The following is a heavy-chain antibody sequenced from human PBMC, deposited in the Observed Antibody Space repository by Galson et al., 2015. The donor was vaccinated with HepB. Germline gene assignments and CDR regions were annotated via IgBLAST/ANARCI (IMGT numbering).Heavy chain of an antibody. CDR2: IIPIFGTA. CDR3: ARDFSLGRLYNWNDFAYYYGMDV. J-gene: IGHJ6*02. D-gene: IGHD1-1*01. CDR1: GGTFSSYA. Sequence: SVKVSCKASGGTFSSYAISWVRQAPGQGLEWMGGIIPIFGTANYAQKFQGRVTITADESTSTAYMELSSLRSEDTAVYYCARDFSLGRLYNWNDFAYYYGMDVWGQGTTVTVSS. V-gene: IGHV1-69*13.